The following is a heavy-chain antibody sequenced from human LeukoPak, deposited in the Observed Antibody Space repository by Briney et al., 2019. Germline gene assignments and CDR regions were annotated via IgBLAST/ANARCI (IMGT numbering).Heavy chain of an antibody. CDR1: GGSISSSSYT. CDR3: ARRITVAGGWFDP. CDR2: IHYSGTT. Sequence: PSETLPLTCAVSGGSISSSSYTWGWIRQPPGKGLEWVGTIHYSGTTHYNPSLKSRVTMSIDTSKNQFSLKLSSVTAADTAVYFCARRITVAGGWFDPWGQGTLVTVSS. J-gene: IGHJ5*02. V-gene: IGHV4-39*01. D-gene: IGHD6-19*01.